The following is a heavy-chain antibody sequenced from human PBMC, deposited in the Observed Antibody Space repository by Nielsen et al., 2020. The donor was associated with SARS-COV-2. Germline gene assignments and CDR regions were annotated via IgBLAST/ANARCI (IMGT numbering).Heavy chain of an antibody. Sequence: SATMSLTCTVSGGIISSYYRSWIRQPPGNVLEWIGIIYYSGSTNYNPSLNSRVNRSVDTSKNKFSLKLSSVTAADTAEYYCALSYDFVWGSYIDYYGQGTLITVSS. D-gene: IGHD3-16*01. V-gene: IGHV4-59*08. J-gene: IGHJ4*02. CDR1: GGIISSYY. CDR2: IYYSGST. CDR3: ALSYDFVWGSYIDY.